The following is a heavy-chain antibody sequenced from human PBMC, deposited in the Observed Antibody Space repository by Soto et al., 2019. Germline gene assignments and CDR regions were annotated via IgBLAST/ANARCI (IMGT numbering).Heavy chain of an antibody. CDR1: GFTFSSYA. CDR2: ISGSGGST. Sequence: PGGSLRLSCAASGFTFSSYAMSWVRQAPGKGLEWVSAISGSGGSTYYADSVKGRFTISRDNSKNTLYLQMNSLRAEDTAVYYCAKNCSSTSCSTAYWYFDLWGRGTLVTVSS. CDR3: AKNCSSTSCSTAYWYFDL. J-gene: IGHJ2*01. D-gene: IGHD2-2*01. V-gene: IGHV3-23*01.